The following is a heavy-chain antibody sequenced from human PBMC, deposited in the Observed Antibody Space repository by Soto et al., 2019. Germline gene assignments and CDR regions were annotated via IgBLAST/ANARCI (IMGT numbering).Heavy chain of an antibody. CDR3: ARDDVLCDGGRCYGIPLDV. CDR1: GFTVSSKY. Sequence: EVQLVESGGGLVQPGGSLRLSCAASGFTVSSKYMTWVRQAPGKGLEWVSLIQSGGTTYYADSVKGRFTISRDTSENTLHLQIDSLRVDDTAVYYCARDDVLCDGGRCYGIPLDVWGTGTTVTVSS. V-gene: IGHV3-66*01. D-gene: IGHD2-15*01. J-gene: IGHJ6*03. CDR2: IQSGGTT.